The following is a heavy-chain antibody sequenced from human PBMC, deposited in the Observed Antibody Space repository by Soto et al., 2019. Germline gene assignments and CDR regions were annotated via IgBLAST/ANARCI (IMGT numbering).Heavy chain of an antibody. CDR2: IYGGGST. J-gene: IGHJ1*01. Sequence: GGSLRLSCAASGFTVSSNYMSWVRQAPGKGLEWVSVIYGGGSTYYADSVKGRFTISRDNSKNTLYLQMNSLRAEDTAVYYCARDVYDSSGYYLEYFQHWGQGT. CDR3: ARDVYDSSGYYLEYFQH. D-gene: IGHD3-22*01. CDR1: GFTVSSNY. V-gene: IGHV3-66*01.